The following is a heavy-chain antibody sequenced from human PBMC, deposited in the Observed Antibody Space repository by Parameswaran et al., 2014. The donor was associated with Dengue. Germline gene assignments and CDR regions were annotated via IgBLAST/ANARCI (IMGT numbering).Heavy chain of an antibody. CDR2: INPNSGGT. D-gene: IGHD3-10*01. V-gene: IGHV1-2*02. CDR3: ARDPSSDGLLWFGELWGGAFDI. J-gene: IGHJ3*02. Sequence: WVRQAPGQGLEWMGWINPNSGGTNYAQKFQGRVTMTRDTSISTAYMELSRLRSDDTAVYYCARDPSSDGLLWFGELWGGAFDIWGQGQWSPSPQ.